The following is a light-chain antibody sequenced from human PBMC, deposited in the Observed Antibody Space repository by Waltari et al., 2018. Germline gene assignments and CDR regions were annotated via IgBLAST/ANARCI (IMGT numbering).Light chain of an antibody. CDR1: KLGEIS. J-gene: IGLJ2*01. V-gene: IGLV3-1*01. CDR3: QASDSTSSVV. CDR2: QDE. Sequence: SNELTQPPSVSVSPGQTANITCSGDKLGEISTSWYQKKPGQSPILVIYQDETRPSGIPERFSGSNSGNIATLTISETQASDEAHYYCQASDSTSSVVFGGGTKLTVL.